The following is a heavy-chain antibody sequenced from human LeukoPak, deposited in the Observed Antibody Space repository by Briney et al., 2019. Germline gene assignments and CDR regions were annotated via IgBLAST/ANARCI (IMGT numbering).Heavy chain of an antibody. CDR2: IKQDGSEK. J-gene: IGHJ4*02. CDR3: ARDSSPGYYDYVWGTYPRY. D-gene: IGHD3-16*02. CDR1: GFTFSNYW. V-gene: IGHV3-7*05. Sequence: PGGSLRLSCAASGFTFSNYWMSWVRQAPGKGLEWVANIKQDGSEKYYVDSVKGRFTISRDNAKSSLILQMNSLRAEDTAVYYCARDSSPGYYDYVWGTYPRYWGQGTLVTVSS.